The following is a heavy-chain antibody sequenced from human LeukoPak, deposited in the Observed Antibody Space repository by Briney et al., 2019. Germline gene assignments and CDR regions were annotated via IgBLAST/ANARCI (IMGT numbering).Heavy chain of an antibody. D-gene: IGHD6-13*01. CDR3: ARDQGAAGDY. V-gene: IGHV3-7*01. CDR1: GFTFSNYW. CDR2: IDQDGSEK. Sequence: GGSQRLSCAASGFTFSNYWMTWVRQAPGKGREWVANIDQDGSEKFYVDSVKGRFTISRDNAKDSLYLQMNSLRAEDTALYYCARDQGAAGDYWGQGTLVTVSS. J-gene: IGHJ4*02.